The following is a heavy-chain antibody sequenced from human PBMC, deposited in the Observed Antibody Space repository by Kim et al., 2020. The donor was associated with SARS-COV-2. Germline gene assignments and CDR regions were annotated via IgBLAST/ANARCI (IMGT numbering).Heavy chain of an antibody. CDR1: GFTFSSYG. CDR2: ISYDGSNK. J-gene: IGHJ6*03. CDR3: AKGPGYSSGWDPYYYYYYMDV. D-gene: IGHD6-19*01. V-gene: IGHV3-30*18. Sequence: GGSLRLSCAASGFTFSSYGMHWVRQAPGKGLEWVAVISYDGSNKYYADSVKGRFTISRDNSKNTLYLQMNSLRAEDTAVYYCAKGPGYSSGWDPYYYYYYMDVWGKGTTVTVSS.